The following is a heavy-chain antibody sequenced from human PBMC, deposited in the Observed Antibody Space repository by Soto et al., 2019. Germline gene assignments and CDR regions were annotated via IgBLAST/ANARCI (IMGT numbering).Heavy chain of an antibody. V-gene: IGHV3-43*01. Sequence: LRLSCAASGFTFGDYTMHWVRQGPGKGLGWVSLINWDGSSTFYSDSVKGRFTISRDNSKNSLYLQMNSLGTEDTALYYCAKDTLGYFDYWGQGTMVTVSS. D-gene: IGHD7-27*01. CDR2: INWDGSST. CDR3: AKDTLGYFDY. J-gene: IGHJ4*02. CDR1: GFTFGDYT.